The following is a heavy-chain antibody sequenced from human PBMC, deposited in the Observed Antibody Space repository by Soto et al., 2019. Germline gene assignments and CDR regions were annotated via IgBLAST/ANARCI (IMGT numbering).Heavy chain of an antibody. Sequence: QVQLVQSGPEVKKPGSSVKVSCKASGGTFSSYAISWVRQAPGPGLEWMGGIIPIFGTANYAQKFQGRVTITADNSTSTAYMELSSLRSEDTAAYYWARVEEVALRYYGMDVWGQGTTVTVSS. CDR3: ARVEEVALRYYGMDV. CDR1: GGTFSSYA. V-gene: IGHV1-69*06. J-gene: IGHJ6*02. CDR2: IIPIFGTA. D-gene: IGHD5-12*01.